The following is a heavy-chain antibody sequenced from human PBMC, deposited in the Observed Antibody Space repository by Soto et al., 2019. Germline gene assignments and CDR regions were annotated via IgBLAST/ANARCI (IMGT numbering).Heavy chain of an antibody. CDR3: ARPSGSYRDYAWSLKY. CDR2: ISAYSGDT. D-gene: IGHD4-17*01. Sequence: ASVKVSCKASGYTFTGYSVGWVRQAPGQGLEWMGWISAYSGDTYYAQRFQDRLTMTTDASTSTAYMELTSLRSDDTAVYYCARPSGSYRDYAWSLKYWGQGTLVTVSS. CDR1: GYTFTGYS. V-gene: IGHV1-18*01. J-gene: IGHJ4*02.